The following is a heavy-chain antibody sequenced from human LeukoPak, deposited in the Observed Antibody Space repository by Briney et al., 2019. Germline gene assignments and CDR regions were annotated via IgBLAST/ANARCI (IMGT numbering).Heavy chain of an antibody. CDR3: AKDLYGDFVDDC. CDR1: GFAFSSFA. J-gene: IGHJ4*02. D-gene: IGHD4-17*01. CDR2: ISGSDGST. V-gene: IGHV3-23*01. Sequence: GGSLRLSCAASGFAFSSFAMSWVRQAPEKGLQWVSTISGSDGSTYYADSVKGRFTISRDNSKNTLYLQMNSLRAEDTALYYCAKDLYGDFVDDCWGQGTLVTVSS.